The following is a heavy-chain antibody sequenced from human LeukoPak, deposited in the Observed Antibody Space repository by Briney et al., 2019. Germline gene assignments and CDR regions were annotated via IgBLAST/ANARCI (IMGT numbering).Heavy chain of an antibody. CDR1: GFTVSNKY. V-gene: IGHV3-66*01. CDR2: IYSGGST. Sequence: PGGTLRLSCAASGFTVSNKYMSWVRQAPGRGLEWASVIYSGGSTYYADSVKGRFSISRDKSKNTLYLQMNSLRAEDTALYYCAREMYCSGGSCYGDAFDIWGQGTMVTVSS. D-gene: IGHD2-15*01. CDR3: AREMYCSGGSCYGDAFDI. J-gene: IGHJ3*02.